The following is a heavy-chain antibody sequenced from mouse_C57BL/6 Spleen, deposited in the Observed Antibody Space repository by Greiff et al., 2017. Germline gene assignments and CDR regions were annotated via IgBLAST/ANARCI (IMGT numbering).Heavy chain of an antibody. CDR1: GFTFSSYG. CDR3: ANNLDVYYAMDY. V-gene: IGHV5-6*01. CDR2: ISSGGSYT. Sequence: EVQVVESGGDLVKPGGSLKLSCAASGFTFSSYGMSWVRQTPDKRLEWVATISSGGSYTYSPDSVKGRFTISRDNAKNTLYQQMSSLKSEDTAMYYCANNLDVYYAMDYWGQGTSVTVSS. D-gene: IGHD4-1*01. J-gene: IGHJ4*01.